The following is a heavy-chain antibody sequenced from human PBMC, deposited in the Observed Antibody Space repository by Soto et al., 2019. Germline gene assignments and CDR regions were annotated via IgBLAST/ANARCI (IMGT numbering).Heavy chain of an antibody. J-gene: IGHJ4*02. CDR3: APRGYWRGYPTLAY. CDR1: GFTFSSYA. D-gene: IGHD3-3*01. CDR2: ISYGVGSA. Sequence: GGSLRLSCAASGFTFSSYAMSWVRQAPGKGLEYVSRISYGVGSAHYADSVKGRFTISRDYFKNTLYLQMNSLRVEDTAVYYCAPRGYWRGYPTLAYWGRGTLVTVSS. V-gene: IGHV3-23*01.